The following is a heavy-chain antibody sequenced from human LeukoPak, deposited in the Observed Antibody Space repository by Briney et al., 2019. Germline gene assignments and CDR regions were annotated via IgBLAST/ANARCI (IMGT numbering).Heavy chain of an antibody. D-gene: IGHD4-17*01. CDR2: IRGKSSGGTT. CDR1: GFTFADYR. V-gene: IGHV3-49*04. CDR3: GRDMGTTETGDDY. J-gene: IGHJ4*02. Sequence: GGSLRLSCTTSGFTFADYRMNWVRQAPGKGLEWVGGIRGKSSGGTTDYAASVKGRFIISRDDSKIIAYLQMSGLKIEDTGVYYGGRDMGTTETGDDYWGQGTLVTVSS.